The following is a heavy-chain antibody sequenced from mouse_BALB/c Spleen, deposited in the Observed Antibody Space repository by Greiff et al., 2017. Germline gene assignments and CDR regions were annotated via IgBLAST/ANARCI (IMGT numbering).Heavy chain of an antibody. Sequence: QVQLQQSGAELAKPGASVKMSCKASGYTFTSYWMHWVKQRPRQGLEWIGYINPSTGYTEYNQKFKDKATLTADKSSSTAYMQLSSLTSEDSAVYYCATITTAYFDYWGQGTTLTVSS. V-gene: IGHV1-7*01. CDR1: GYTFTSYW. CDR2: INPSTGYT. J-gene: IGHJ2*01. D-gene: IGHD1-2*01. CDR3: ATITTAYFDY.